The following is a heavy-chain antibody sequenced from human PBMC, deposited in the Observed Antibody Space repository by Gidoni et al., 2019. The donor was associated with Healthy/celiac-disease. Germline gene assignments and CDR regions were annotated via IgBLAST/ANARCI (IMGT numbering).Heavy chain of an antibody. J-gene: IGHJ6*02. V-gene: IGHV3-30-3*01. D-gene: IGHD4-17*01. Sequence: QVQLVESGGGVVQPGRSLRPPCAASGFTFSSYAMHWVRQAPGKGLELVAVISYDGSNKYYADSVKGRFTISRDNSKNTLYLQMNSLRAEDTAVYYCAREDGDYVNGMDVWGQGTTVTVSS. CDR3: AREDGDYVNGMDV. CDR1: GFTFSSYA. CDR2: ISYDGSNK.